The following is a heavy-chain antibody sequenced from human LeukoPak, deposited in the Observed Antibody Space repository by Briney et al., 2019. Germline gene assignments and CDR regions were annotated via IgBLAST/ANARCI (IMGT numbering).Heavy chain of an antibody. V-gene: IGHV3-7*03. D-gene: IGHD6-6*01. J-gene: IGHJ4*02. CDR2: IKQDGSEK. Sequence: GGSLRLSCAASGFTFSSYWMSWVRQAPGKGLEWVANIKQDGSEKYYVDSVKGRFTISRDNAKNSLYLQMNSLRAEDTAFYYCAKATYSTSPGYYFDYWGQGTLVTVSS. CDR3: AKATYSTSPGYYFDY. CDR1: GFTFSSYW.